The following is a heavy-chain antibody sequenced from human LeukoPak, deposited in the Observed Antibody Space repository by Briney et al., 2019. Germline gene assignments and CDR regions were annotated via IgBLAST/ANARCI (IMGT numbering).Heavy chain of an antibody. J-gene: IGHJ3*02. CDR2: ISYDGSNK. Sequence: GGSLRLSCAASGFTFSSYGMHWVRQAPGKGLEWVAVISYDGSNKYYADSVKGRFTISRDNSKNTLYLQMNSLRAEDTAVYYCAKIESGSYYMPAFDIWGQGTMVTVSS. D-gene: IGHD1-26*01. CDR1: GFTFSSYG. CDR3: AKIESGSYYMPAFDI. V-gene: IGHV3-30*18.